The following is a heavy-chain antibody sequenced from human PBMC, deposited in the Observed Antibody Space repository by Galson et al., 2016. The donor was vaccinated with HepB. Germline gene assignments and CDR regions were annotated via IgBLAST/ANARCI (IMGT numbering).Heavy chain of an antibody. CDR3: VKDRWDMTPEYYFDY. V-gene: IGHV3-30*18. J-gene: IGHJ4*02. CDR2: ISCDGSNK. D-gene: IGHD2-15*01. Sequence: SLRLSCAASGFTFSNYGMHWVRQAPGKGLEWVAVISCDGSNKYYADSVKGRFTIFRDNSKNTLYLQMYSLRAEDTAVYYCVKDRWDMTPEYYFDYWGQGTLVTVSS. CDR1: GFTFSNYG.